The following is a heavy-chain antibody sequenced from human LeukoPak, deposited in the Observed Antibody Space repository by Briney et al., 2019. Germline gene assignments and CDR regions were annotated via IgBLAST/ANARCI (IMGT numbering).Heavy chain of an antibody. Sequence: SETLSLTCAVYGGSFSGYYWSWIRQPPGKGLEWIGEINHSGRTNYNPSLKSRVTISVDTSKNQFSLKLSSVTAADTAVYYCARGRRQNIVVVPAATINFDYWGQRTLVTVSS. J-gene: IGHJ4*02. CDR2: INHSGRT. D-gene: IGHD2-2*01. V-gene: IGHV4-34*01. CDR1: GGSFSGYY. CDR3: ARGRRQNIVVVPAATINFDY.